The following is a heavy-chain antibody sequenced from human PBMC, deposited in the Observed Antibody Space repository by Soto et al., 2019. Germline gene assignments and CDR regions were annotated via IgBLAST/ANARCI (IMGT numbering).Heavy chain of an antibody. Sequence: GGSLRLSCAASGFTFSSYWMSWVRQAPGKGPEWVANIKQDGSEKYYVDSVKGRFTISRDNAKNSLYLQMNSLRAEDTAVYYCARVGITIFGVAPDYWGQGTLVTVSS. CDR1: GFTFSSYW. V-gene: IGHV3-7*03. CDR3: ARVGITIFGVAPDY. J-gene: IGHJ4*02. CDR2: IKQDGSEK. D-gene: IGHD3-3*01.